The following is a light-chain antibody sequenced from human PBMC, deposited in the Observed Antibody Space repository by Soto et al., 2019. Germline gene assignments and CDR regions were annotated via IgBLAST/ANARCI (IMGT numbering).Light chain of an antibody. Sequence: VRLTLSAGTLSLDARERAAISGRAVQSVSSSYLAWYQQKPGQAPRLLIYGASSRATGIPDRFSGSGSGTDFTLTISRLEPDDSAVYYCHHYDSSPPYTFGQGTKVDIK. CDR3: HHYDSSPPYT. J-gene: IGKJ2*01. V-gene: IGKV3-20*01. CDR1: QSVSSSY. CDR2: GAS.